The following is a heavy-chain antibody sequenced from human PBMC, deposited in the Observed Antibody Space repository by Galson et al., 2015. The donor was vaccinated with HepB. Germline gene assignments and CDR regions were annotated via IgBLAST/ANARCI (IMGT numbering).Heavy chain of an antibody. CDR1: GGSISSSNW. CDR3: ARDLYYDFWSGPGWFDP. D-gene: IGHD3-3*01. CDR2: IYHSGST. Sequence: ETLSLTCAVSGGSISSSNWWSWVRQPPGKGLEWIGEIYHSGSTNYNPSLKSRVTISVDKSKNQFSLKLSSVTAADTAVYYCARDLYYDFWSGPGWFDPWGQGTLVTVSS. V-gene: IGHV4-4*02. J-gene: IGHJ5*02.